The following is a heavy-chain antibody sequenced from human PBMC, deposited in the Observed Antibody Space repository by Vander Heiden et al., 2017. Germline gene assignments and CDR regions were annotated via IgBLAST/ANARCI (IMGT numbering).Heavy chain of an antibody. CDR2: INPHSGDT. CDR1: GYVFTGYF. CDR3: ARGQHSGSYIPAFDL. J-gene: IGHJ3*01. D-gene: IGHD6-25*01. Sequence: QAQLLQSGTEVRTPGASIRVSCKASGYVFTGYFLPWVRQAPGQGLQWLGRINPHSGDTHFARDFQARVTMTRDTSLTTAFLDLTSLTSDDTAIYFCARGQHSGSYIPAFDLWGQGSLLIVS. V-gene: IGHV1-2*06.